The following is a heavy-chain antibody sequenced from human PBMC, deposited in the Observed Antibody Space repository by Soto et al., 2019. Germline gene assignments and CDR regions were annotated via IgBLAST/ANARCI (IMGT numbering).Heavy chain of an antibody. V-gene: IGHV3-30*18. Sequence: QVKLVESGGGVVQPGRSLRLSCVASGFAFKSYGMHWVRQAPGKGPEWVAVIKSDGFSTDYVDSVKGRFAIFRDNSRNTLYLQMNNLRIEHPGVYYCAKPRSSLEWPPFAPWGDGARVTVSS. CDR3: AKPRSSLEWPPFAP. CDR1: GFAFKSYG. J-gene: IGHJ5*02. CDR2: IKSDGFST. D-gene: IGHD3-3*01.